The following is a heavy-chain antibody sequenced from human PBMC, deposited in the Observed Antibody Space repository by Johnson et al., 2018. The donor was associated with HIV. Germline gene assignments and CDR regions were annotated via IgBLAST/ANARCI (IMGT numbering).Heavy chain of an antibody. CDR2: ISGSGANT. V-gene: IGHV3-23*04. CDR1: GFTFSNYG. CDR3: ASGLAAARGAFDI. D-gene: IGHD6-13*01. Sequence: VQLVESGGGLVQPGGSLRLSCAASGFTFSNYGMHWVRQAPGKGLEWVSAISGSGANTYYADSVQGRFTISRDNSKNTLYLQMNSLNTEDTAVYYCASGLAAARGAFDIWGQGTMVTVSS. J-gene: IGHJ3*02.